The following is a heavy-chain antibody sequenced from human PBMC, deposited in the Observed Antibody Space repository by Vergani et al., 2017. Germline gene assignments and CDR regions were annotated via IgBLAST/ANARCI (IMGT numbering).Heavy chain of an antibody. D-gene: IGHD6-19*01. Sequence: QVRLQESGPGLVKPSETLTLTCDVSGFSITRSYYWGWIRQPPGKGLEWIGAVYHSGNRYFNPSLKSRVTMSVDTSKNQFSLRLNSVTAEDTAVYYCWSDTHSGQRADRWGQGILVTVTS. CDR3: WSDTHSGQRADR. CDR1: GFSITRSYY. CDR2: VYHSGNR. J-gene: IGHJ5*02. V-gene: IGHV4-38-2*01.